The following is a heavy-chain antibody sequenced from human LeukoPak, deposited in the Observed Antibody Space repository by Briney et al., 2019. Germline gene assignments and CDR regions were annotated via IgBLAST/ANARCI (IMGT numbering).Heavy chain of an antibody. CDR2: IYYIRNT. CDR3: ARTQSQSGSYRYYFGY. D-gene: IGHD1-26*01. Sequence: PSETLSPTCTVSGGSVGSAGYYWSWIRQPPGGGLEWIGYIYYIRNTNYNPSLKSRVTMSLDPSKNQFSLKLNSVTAADTAMYYCARTQSQSGSYRYYFGYWGQGTLVTVSS. CDR1: GGSVGSAGYY. V-gene: IGHV4-61*08. J-gene: IGHJ4*02.